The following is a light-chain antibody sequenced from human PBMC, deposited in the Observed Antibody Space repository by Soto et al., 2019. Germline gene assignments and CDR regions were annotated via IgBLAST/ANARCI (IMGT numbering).Light chain of an antibody. J-gene: IGLJ1*01. CDR3: SSYTSSSNHYV. Sequence: QSVLTHPASVSGSPGQSITISCTGTSSDVGGYNYVSWYQHHPGKAPKVMIYEVSNRPSGVSNRFSGSKSGNTASLTISGLHAEDEADYYCSSYTSSSNHYVFGTGTKVTXL. CDR2: EVS. V-gene: IGLV2-14*01. CDR1: SSDVGGYNY.